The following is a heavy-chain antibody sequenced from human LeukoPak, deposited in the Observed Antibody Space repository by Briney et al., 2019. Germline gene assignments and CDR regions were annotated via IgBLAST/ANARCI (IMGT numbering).Heavy chain of an antibody. CDR1: GYTFTSHG. CDR2: ISSYNANT. Sequence: GASVKVSCKASGYTFTSHGISWVRQAPRQGLEWMGWISSYNANTNYAQKFQGRVTMTTDTSTSTAYLGLRSLRSDDTAVYYCARDPAANYDFWRGYYQGYYYGMDVWGQGTTVTVSS. V-gene: IGHV1-18*01. CDR3: ARDPAANYDFWRGYYQGYYYGMDV. J-gene: IGHJ6*02. D-gene: IGHD3-3*01.